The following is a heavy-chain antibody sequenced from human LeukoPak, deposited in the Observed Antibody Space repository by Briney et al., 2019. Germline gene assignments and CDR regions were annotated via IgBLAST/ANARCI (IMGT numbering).Heavy chain of an antibody. CDR2: IYYSGST. D-gene: IGHD3-3*01. CDR3: ARHRNPRPYYDFWSGYYTAPVHFDY. V-gene: IGHV4-39*01. J-gene: IGHJ4*02. CDR1: GGSFSGYY. Sequence: SETLSLTCAGYGGSFSGYYWGWIRQPPGKGLEWIGSIYYSGSTYYNPSLKSRVTISVDTSKNQFSLKLSSVTAADTAVYYCARHRNPRPYYDFWSGYYTAPVHFDYWGQGTLVTVSS.